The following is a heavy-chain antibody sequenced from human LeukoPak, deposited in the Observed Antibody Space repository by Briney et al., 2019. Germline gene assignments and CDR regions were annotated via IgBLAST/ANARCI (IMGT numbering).Heavy chain of an antibody. CDR1: GGSISSSSYY. CDR3: ARKGGGSCYGFCGYFPLKSNWFDP. J-gene: IGHJ5*02. Sequence: PSETLSLTCTVSGGSISSSSYYWSWIRQPPGKGLEWIGEINHSGSTNYNPSLKSRVTISVDTSKNQFSLKLSSVTAADTAVYYCARKGGGSCYGFCGYFPLKSNWFDPWGQGTLVTVSS. D-gene: IGHD2-15*01. CDR2: INHSGST. V-gene: IGHV4-39*07.